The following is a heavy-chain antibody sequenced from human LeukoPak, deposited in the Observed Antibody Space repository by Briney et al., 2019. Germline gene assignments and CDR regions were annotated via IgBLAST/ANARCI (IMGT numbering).Heavy chain of an antibody. V-gene: IGHV4-39*07. CDR2: IYYSGST. D-gene: IGHD3-3*01. CDR1: GGSISSSSYY. CDR3: ARGPTLEWTNYFDY. Sequence: SETLSLTCTVSGGSISSSSYYWGWIRQPPGKGLEWIGSIYYSGSTYYNPSLKSRVTISVDTSKNQFSLKLSSVTAADTAVYYCARGPTLEWTNYFDYWGQGTLVTVSS. J-gene: IGHJ4*02.